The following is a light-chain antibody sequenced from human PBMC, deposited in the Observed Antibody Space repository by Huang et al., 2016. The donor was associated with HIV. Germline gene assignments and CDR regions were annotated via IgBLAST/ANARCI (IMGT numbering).Light chain of an antibody. CDR3: QQRSNWPIT. J-gene: IGKJ5*01. Sequence: EIVLTQSPATLSLSPGERATLSCRASQSVSRSLAWYQHKPGQAPRLLIYDASNRATDIPARISGSGSGTDFTLTINNLESEDFAVYYCQQRSNWPITFGQGTRLEIK. CDR2: DAS. V-gene: IGKV3-11*01. CDR1: QSVSRS.